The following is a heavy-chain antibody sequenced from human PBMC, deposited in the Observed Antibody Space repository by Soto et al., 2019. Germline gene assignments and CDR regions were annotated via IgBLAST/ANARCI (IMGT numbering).Heavy chain of an antibody. V-gene: IGHV1-18*04. CDR1: GYIFRNYA. CDR3: ARSSPSLDY. D-gene: IGHD3-10*01. J-gene: IGHJ4*02. Sequence: QIQLVQSGAEVKKPGASVRVSCKTSGYIFRNYAMSWVRQAHGQGLEWMGWISVSNDYTDSAHAHRRRLTLTTDTATSTAYLELTSLMSNDTAVYYCARSSPSLDYWGQGSLVTVSS. CDR2: ISVSNDYT.